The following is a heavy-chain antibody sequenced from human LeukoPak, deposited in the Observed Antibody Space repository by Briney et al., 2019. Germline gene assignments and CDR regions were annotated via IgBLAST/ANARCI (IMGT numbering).Heavy chain of an antibody. CDR3: AKGGAARLYKNFDY. CDR2: ISSSSSYI. D-gene: IGHD6-6*01. Sequence: PGGSLRLSCAASGFTFSSYSMNWVRQAPGKGLEWVSSISSSSSYIYYADSVKGRFTISRDNAKNSLYLQMNSLRAEDTAVYYCAKGGAARLYKNFDYWGQGTLVTVSS. CDR1: GFTFSSYS. J-gene: IGHJ4*02. V-gene: IGHV3-21*04.